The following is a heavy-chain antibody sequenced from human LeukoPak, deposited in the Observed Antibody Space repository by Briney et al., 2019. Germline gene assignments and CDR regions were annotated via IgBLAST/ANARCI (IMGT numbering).Heavy chain of an antibody. CDR1: GYSISSAYY. V-gene: IGHV4-38-2*02. CDR3: ARGPPGRYYYGSGSYPKPSTLFDY. J-gene: IGHJ4*02. Sequence: SETLSLTCTVSGYSISSAYYWSWIRQPPGKGLEWIGEINHSGSTNYNPSLKSRVTISVDTSKNQFSLKLSSVTAADTAVYYCARGPPGRYYYGSGSYPKPSTLFDYWGQGTLVTVSS. CDR2: INHSGST. D-gene: IGHD3-10*01.